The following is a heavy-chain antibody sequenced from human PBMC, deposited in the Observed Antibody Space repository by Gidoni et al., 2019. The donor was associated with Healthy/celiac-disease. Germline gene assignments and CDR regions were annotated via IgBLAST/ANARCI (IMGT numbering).Heavy chain of an antibody. CDR3: AKDQQWLEEKYYFDY. CDR2: ISYDGSNK. V-gene: IGHV3-30*18. D-gene: IGHD6-19*01. CDR1: GFTFSSYG. Sequence: QVQLVESGGGVVQPGRSLRLSCAASGFTFSSYGMHWVRQAPGKGLEWVAVISYDGSNKYYADSVKGRFTISRDNSKNTLYLQMNSLRAEDTAVYYCAKDQQWLEEKYYFDYWGQGTLVTVSS. J-gene: IGHJ4*02.